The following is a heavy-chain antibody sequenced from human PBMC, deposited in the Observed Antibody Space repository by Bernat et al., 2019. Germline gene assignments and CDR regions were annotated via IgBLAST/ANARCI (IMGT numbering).Heavy chain of an antibody. CDR3: ARDVTWNYVSLFDY. CDR1: GYSIRSGYS. CDR2: IYTSGST. Sequence: QVQLQESGPGLVKPSETLSLTCDVSGYSIRSGYSWAWIRQPAGKGLGWIGRIYTSGSTNYNPSLKGRVTMSVETSKNQFSLKLSSVTAADTAVYYCARDVTWNYVSLFDYWGQGTLVTVSS. J-gene: IGHJ4*02. V-gene: IGHV4-4*07. D-gene: IGHD1-7*01.